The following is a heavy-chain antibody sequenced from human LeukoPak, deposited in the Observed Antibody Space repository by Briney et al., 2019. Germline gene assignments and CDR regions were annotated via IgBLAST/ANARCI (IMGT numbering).Heavy chain of an antibody. CDR2: INHSGST. CDR1: GGSFXGYY. CDR3: ARGLGYCSGGSCYYYYYGMDV. Sequence: ETLSLTCXXXGGSFXGYYWSWIRQPPGKGLEWIGEINHSGSTNYNPSLKSRVTISVDTSKNQFSLKLSSVPAADTAVYYCARGLGYCSGGSCYYYYYGMDVWGQGTTVTVSS. J-gene: IGHJ6*02. D-gene: IGHD2-15*01. V-gene: IGHV4-34*01.